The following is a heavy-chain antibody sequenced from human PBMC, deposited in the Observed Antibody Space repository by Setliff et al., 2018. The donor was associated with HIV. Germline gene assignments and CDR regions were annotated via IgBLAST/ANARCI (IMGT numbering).Heavy chain of an antibody. Sequence: KPGGSLRLSCKATGFSFSLYAMSWVRQAPGRGLEWVSSISIGSGGAIDYADSVQGRFTISRDNSKNSLYLQMNSLRVEDTAVYYCARDYLYYNLYNGSPVYGMDVWGQGTTVTVSS. J-gene: IGHJ6*02. CDR1: GFSFSLYA. D-gene: IGHD3-3*01. CDR2: ISIGSGGAI. V-gene: IGHV3-21*01. CDR3: ARDYLYYNLYNGSPVYGMDV.